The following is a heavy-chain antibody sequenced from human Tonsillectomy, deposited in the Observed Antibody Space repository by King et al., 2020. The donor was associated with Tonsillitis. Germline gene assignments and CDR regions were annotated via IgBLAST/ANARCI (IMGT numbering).Heavy chain of an antibody. D-gene: IGHD3-22*01. CDR3: AKDRAHYYDSSGLVDY. V-gene: IGHV3-30*18. J-gene: IGHJ4*02. Sequence: VQLVESGGGVVQPGRSLRLSCAASGFTFSSYGMHWVRQAPGKGLEWVAVISYDGSNKYYADSVKGRFTISRDNSKNTLYLQMNSLRAADTAVYYCAKDRAHYYDSSGLVDYWGQGSLVTVSS. CDR1: GFTFSSYG. CDR2: ISYDGSNK.